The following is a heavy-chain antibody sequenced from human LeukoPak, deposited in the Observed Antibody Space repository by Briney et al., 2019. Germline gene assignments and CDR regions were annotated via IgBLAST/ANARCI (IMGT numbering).Heavy chain of an antibody. J-gene: IGHJ6*02. V-gene: IGHV4-38-2*02. CDR2: IYYSGST. D-gene: IGHD5-24*01. CDR3: AREMATILPYYYGMDV. CDR1: GYSISSGYY. Sequence: PSETLSLTCTVSGYSISSGYYWGWIRQPPGKGLEWIGSIYYSGSTYYNPSLKSRVTISVDTSKNQFSLKLSSVTAADTAVYYCAREMATILPYYYGMDVWGQGTTVTVSS.